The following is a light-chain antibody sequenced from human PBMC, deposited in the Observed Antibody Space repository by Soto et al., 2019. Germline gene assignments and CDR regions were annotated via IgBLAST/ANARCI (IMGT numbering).Light chain of an antibody. CDR2: DVS. J-gene: IGLJ1*01. CDR1: SSDVGGYNY. V-gene: IGLV2-14*01. CDR3: SSYTSSSTLTSYV. Sequence: QSVLTQPASVSGSPGQSITISRTGTSSDVGGYNYVSWYQQHPGKAPKLMIYDVSNRPSGVSNRFSGSKSGNTASLTISGLQAEDEADYYCSSYTSSSTLTSYVFGTGTKVTVL.